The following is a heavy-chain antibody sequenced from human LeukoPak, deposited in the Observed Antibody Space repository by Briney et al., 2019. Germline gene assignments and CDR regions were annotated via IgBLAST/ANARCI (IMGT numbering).Heavy chain of an antibody. V-gene: IGHV4-59*08. CDR2: IYYSGST. CDR1: GGSISSYY. J-gene: IGHJ3*02. CDR3: ARQGSRDAFDI. D-gene: IGHD6-13*01. Sequence: SETLSLTCTVSGGSISSYYWSWIRQPPGKGLEWIGYIYYSGSTNYNPSLKSRVTLSVDTSKNQFSLKLSSVTAADTAVYYCARQGSRDAFDIWGQGTMVTVSS.